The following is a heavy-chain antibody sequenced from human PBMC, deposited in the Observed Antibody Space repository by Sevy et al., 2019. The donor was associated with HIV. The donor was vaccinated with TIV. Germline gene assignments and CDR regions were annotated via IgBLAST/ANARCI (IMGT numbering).Heavy chain of an antibody. CDR2: ISSSGSTI. CDR3: AREGPPPSLGNWYYVAEIDY. CDR1: GFTFSDYY. V-gene: IGHV3-11*04. Sequence: GGSLRLSCAASGFTFSDYYMSWIRQAPGKGLEWVSYISSSGSTIYYADSVKGRFTISRDNAKNSLYLQMNSLRAEDTAVYYCAREGPPPSLGNWYYVAEIDYWGQGTLVTVSS. D-gene: IGHD1-7*01. J-gene: IGHJ4*02.